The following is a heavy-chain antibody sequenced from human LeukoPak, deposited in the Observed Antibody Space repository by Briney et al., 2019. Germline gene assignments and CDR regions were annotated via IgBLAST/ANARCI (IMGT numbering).Heavy chain of an antibody. V-gene: IGHV1-18*01. D-gene: IGHD2-15*01. J-gene: IGHJ3*02. Sequence: ASVKVSCKAPGYTFTSYGISWVRQAPGQGLEWMGWISAYNGNTNYAQKLQGRVTMTTDTSTSTAYMELRSLRSDDTAVYYCARDQLGYCSGGSCYDAFDIWGQGTMVTVSS. CDR2: ISAYNGNT. CDR3: ARDQLGYCSGGSCYDAFDI. CDR1: GYTFTSYG.